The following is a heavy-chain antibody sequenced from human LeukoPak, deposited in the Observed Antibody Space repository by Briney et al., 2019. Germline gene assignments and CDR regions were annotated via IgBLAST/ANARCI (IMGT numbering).Heavy chain of an antibody. D-gene: IGHD5-18*01. Sequence: PGGSLRLSCTASGFTFGDYAMSWFRQAQGRGLEWVGFIRSKAYGGTTEYAASVKGRFTISRDDSKSIAYLQMNSLKTEDTAVYYCTRGGDTAMADFDYWGQGTLVTVSS. CDR1: GFTFGDYA. CDR3: TRGGDTAMADFDY. J-gene: IGHJ4*02. V-gene: IGHV3-49*03. CDR2: IRSKAYGGTT.